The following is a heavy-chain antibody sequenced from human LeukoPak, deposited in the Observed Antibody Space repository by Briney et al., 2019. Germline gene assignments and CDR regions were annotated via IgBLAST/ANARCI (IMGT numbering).Heavy chain of an antibody. Sequence: SETLSLTCTASGGSISSYYWSWIRQPPGKGLEWIGYIYYSGSTNYNPSLKSRVTISVDTSKNQFSLKLSSVTAADTAVYYCARGSDSSGYSTFAYWGQGTLVTVSS. CDR3: ARGSDSSGYSTFAY. V-gene: IGHV4-59*01. CDR1: GGSISSYY. D-gene: IGHD3-22*01. J-gene: IGHJ4*02. CDR2: IYYSGST.